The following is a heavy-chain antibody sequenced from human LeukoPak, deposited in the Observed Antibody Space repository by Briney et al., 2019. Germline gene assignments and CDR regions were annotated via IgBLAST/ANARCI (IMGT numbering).Heavy chain of an antibody. Sequence: GGSLRLSCATSGFTFSSYGMNWVRQAPGKGLDWVSYISSSGSTISYADSMKGRFTISRDNAKNSLYLQMNSLRVEDTAVYYCARDLTATYWGQGTLVTVSS. CDR3: ARDLTATY. D-gene: IGHD2-21*02. CDR2: ISSSGSTI. CDR1: GFTFSSYG. J-gene: IGHJ4*02. V-gene: IGHV3-48*03.